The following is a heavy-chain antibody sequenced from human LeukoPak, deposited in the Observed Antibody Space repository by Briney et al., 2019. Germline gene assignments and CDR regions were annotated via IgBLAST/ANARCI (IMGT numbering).Heavy chain of an antibody. CDR2: ISPSGGST. CDR1: GYTFITYH. CDR3: ARSRQLLDY. J-gene: IGHJ4*02. Sequence: GASVKVSCKASGYTFITYHMHWVRQAPGQGLEWMGIISPSGGSTTYAQKFQGRVTMTGDTSTSTVYMELSSLRSEDTAVYYCARSRQLLDYWGQGTLVTVSS. D-gene: IGHD1-1*01. V-gene: IGHV1-46*01.